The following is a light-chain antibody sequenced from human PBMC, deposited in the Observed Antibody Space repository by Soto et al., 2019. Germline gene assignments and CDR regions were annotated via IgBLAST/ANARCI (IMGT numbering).Light chain of an antibody. V-gene: IGKV3-11*01. Sequence: EIVLTQSPATLSLSPGERATLSCRASQGVSTYLAWYQQKPGQAPRLLIYDAPNRATGIPARCSGSGSGTDFTFTISSLEPEDFAVYYCHQSSNRPPTFGQGTKVEIK. CDR2: DAP. J-gene: IGKJ1*01. CDR1: QGVSTY. CDR3: HQSSNRPPT.